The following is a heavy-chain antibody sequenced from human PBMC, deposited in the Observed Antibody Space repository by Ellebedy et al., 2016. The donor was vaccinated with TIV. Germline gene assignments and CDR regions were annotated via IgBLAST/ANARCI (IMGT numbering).Heavy chain of an antibody. J-gene: IGHJ4*02. Sequence: AASVKVSCKASGFTFTSSAVQWVRQARGQRLEWIGWIVVGSGNTNYAQKFQERVTITRDMSTSTAYMELSSLRSEDTAVYYCAAGVWFGEDEFHYWGQGTLVTVSS. CDR1: GFTFTSSA. CDR2: IVVGSGNT. CDR3: AAGVWFGEDEFHY. D-gene: IGHD3-10*01. V-gene: IGHV1-58*01.